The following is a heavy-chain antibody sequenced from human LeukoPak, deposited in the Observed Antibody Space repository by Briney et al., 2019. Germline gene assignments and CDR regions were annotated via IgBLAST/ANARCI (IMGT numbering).Heavy chain of an antibody. D-gene: IGHD6-13*01. CDR1: GFTASSNY. Sequence: GGSLRLSCAASGFTASSNYMSCVRQAPGERVGWGSVIYSGGSTYYADSVKGRFTISSDNSKNTLYLQMNSLRAEDTAVYYCARDHDGSSWFRFDPWGQGTLVTVSS. CDR2: IYSGGST. V-gene: IGHV3-66*01. J-gene: IGHJ5*02. CDR3: ARDHDGSSWFRFDP.